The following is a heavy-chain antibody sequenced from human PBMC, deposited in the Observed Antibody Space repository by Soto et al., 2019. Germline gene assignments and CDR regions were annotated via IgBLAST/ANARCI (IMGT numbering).Heavy chain of an antibody. D-gene: IGHD5-18*01. CDR2: ISYDGSNK. CDR1: GFTFSSYA. V-gene: IGHV3-30-3*01. Sequence: GGSLRLSCAASGFTFSSYAMHWVRQAPGKGLEWVAVISYDGSNKYYADSVKGRFTISRDNSKNTLYLQMNSLRAEDTAVYYCARDPYSYGSALFDYWGQGTLVTVSS. J-gene: IGHJ4*02. CDR3: ARDPYSYGSALFDY.